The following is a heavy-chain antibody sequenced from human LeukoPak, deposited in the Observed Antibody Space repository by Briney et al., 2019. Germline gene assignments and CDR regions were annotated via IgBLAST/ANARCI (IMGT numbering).Heavy chain of an antibody. CDR1: GGSFSGYY. J-gene: IGHJ5*02. Sequence: SETLSLTCAVYGGSFSGYYWSWIRQPPGKGLEWIGYIYYSGSTNYNPSLKSRVTISVDTSKNQFSLKLSSVTAADTAVYHCATAYNWFDPWGQGTLVTVSS. CDR3: ATAYNWFDP. CDR2: IYYSGST. V-gene: IGHV4-59*12.